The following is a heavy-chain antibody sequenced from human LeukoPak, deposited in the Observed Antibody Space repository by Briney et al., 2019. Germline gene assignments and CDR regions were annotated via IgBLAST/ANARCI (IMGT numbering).Heavy chain of an antibody. CDR3: ARARSSGWFLDY. CDR1: GFTFSSYA. D-gene: IGHD6-19*01. J-gene: IGHJ4*02. CDR2: ISSSSSYI. Sequence: GGSLRLSCAASGFTFSSYAMNWVRQAPGKGLEWVSSISSSSSYIYYADSVKGRFTISRDNAENSLYLQMNSLRAEDTAVYYCARARSSGWFLDYWGQGTLVTVSS. V-gene: IGHV3-21*01.